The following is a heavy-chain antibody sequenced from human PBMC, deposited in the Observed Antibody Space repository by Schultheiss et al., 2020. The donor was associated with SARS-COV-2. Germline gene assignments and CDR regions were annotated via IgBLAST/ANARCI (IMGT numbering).Heavy chain of an antibody. V-gene: IGHV3-48*03. J-gene: IGHJ6*02. Sequence: GGSLRLSCAASGFTVSSNEMSWVRQAPGKGLEWVSSISSSGSTIYYADSVKGRFTISRDNAKNSLYLQMNSLRAEDTAVYYCANLYSSGWYGDNYGMDVWGQGTTVTVSS. D-gene: IGHD6-19*01. CDR2: ISSSGSTI. CDR3: ANLYSSGWYGDNYGMDV. CDR1: GFTVSSNE.